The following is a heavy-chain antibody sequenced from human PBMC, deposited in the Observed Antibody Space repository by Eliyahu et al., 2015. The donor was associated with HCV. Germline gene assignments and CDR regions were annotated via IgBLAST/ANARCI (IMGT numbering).Heavy chain of an antibody. CDR3: TTVPLRTVGAVVINYHFDS. V-gene: IGHV3-49*04. CDR1: GFTFGEVA. D-gene: IGHD3-22*01. J-gene: IGHJ4*02. CDR2: IRNQAYGGAP. Sequence: EVQVVESGGDLVQPGRSLRLSCIGSGFTFGEVAMNWVRQAPGKGLEWVGFIRNQAYGGAPEYAASVKGRFSISRDDSKSIAYLQMNSLETDDTAVYYCTTVPLRTVGAVVINYHFDSWGQGTLVTVSS.